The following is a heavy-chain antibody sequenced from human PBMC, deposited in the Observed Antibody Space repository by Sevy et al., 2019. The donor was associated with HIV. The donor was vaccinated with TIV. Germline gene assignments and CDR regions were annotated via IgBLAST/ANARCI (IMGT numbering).Heavy chain of an antibody. V-gene: IGHV4-61*01. D-gene: IGHD3-10*01. CDR2: IYYSGST. J-gene: IGHJ6*02. Sequence: SQTLSLTCTVSGGSVSSGSYYWSWIRQPPGKGLEWIGYIYYSGSTNYNPSLKSRVTISVDTSKNQFSLKLSSVTAADTAGYYCARDRGRVGMDVWGQGTTVTVSS. CDR3: ARDRGRVGMDV. CDR1: GGSVSSGSYY.